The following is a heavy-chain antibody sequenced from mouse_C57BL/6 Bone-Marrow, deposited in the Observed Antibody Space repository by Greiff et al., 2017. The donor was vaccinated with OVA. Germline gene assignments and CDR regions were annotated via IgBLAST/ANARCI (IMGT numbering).Heavy chain of an antibody. V-gene: IGHV14-4*01. CDR1: GFNIKDDY. Sequence: VQLQQSGAELVRPGASVKLSCTASGFNIKDDYMHWVKQRPEQGLEWIGWIDPENGDTEYASKFQGKATITADTSSNTASLQLIILTSEYTAVYYCTTPYGYDVYYFDYWGQGTTLTVSS. J-gene: IGHJ2*01. CDR3: TTPYGYDVYYFDY. CDR2: IDPENGDT. D-gene: IGHD2-2*01.